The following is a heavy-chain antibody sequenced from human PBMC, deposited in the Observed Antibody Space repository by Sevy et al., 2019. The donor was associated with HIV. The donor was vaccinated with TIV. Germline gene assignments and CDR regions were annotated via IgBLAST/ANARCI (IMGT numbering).Heavy chain of an antibody. J-gene: IGHJ6*02. CDR2: ISYDGSNK. Sequence: GGSLRLSCAASAFTFSSYGMHWVRQAPGKGLEWVAVISYDGSNKYYADSVKGRFTISRDNSKNTLYLQMNSLRAEDTAVYYCAKDLNPIVVVVAANPYYYGMDVWGQGTTVTVSS. V-gene: IGHV3-30*18. CDR3: AKDLNPIVVVVAANPYYYGMDV. D-gene: IGHD2-15*01. CDR1: AFTFSSYG.